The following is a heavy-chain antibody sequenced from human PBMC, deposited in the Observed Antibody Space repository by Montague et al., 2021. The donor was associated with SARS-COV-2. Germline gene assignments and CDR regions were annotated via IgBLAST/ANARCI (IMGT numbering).Heavy chain of an antibody. CDR2: ISGSGGST. CDR1: GFTFSSYA. D-gene: IGHD3-22*01. Sequence: SLRLSCAASGFTFSSYAMSWVRQAPGKGLEWVSAISGSGGSTYYADPVKGRFTISRDNSKNTLYPQMNSLRAEDTAVYYCRVGNYYDSISDYWGQGTLVTVSS. J-gene: IGHJ4*02. CDR3: RVGNYYDSISDY. V-gene: IGHV3-23*01.